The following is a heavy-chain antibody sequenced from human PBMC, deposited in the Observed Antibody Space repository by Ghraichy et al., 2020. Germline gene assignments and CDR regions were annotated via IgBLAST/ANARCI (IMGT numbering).Heavy chain of an antibody. CDR2: IYHSGST. CDR1: GGSISSGGYS. CDR3: ARGGSTSFHYFDY. Sequence: SETLSLTCAVSGGSISSGGYSWSWIRQPPGKGLEWIGYIYHSGSTYYNPSLKSRVTISVDRSKNQFSLKLSSVTAADTAVYYCARGGSTSFHYFDYWGQGTLVTVSS. D-gene: IGHD2-2*01. V-gene: IGHV4-30-2*01. J-gene: IGHJ4*02.